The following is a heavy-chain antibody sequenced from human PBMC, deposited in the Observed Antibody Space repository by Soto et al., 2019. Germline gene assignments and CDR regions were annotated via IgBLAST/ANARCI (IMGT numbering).Heavy chain of an antibody. V-gene: IGHV3-30-3*01. CDR3: ARDFSLTDELWLDRWSYFDY. CDR1: GFTFSSYA. CDR2: ISYDGSNK. J-gene: IGHJ4*02. D-gene: IGHD5-18*01. Sequence: PGGSLRLSCAASGFTFSSYAMHWVRQAPGKGLEWVAVISYDGSNKYYADSVKGRFTISRDNSKNTLYLQMNSLRAEDTAVYYCARDFSLTDELWLDRWSYFDYWGQGTLVTVSS.